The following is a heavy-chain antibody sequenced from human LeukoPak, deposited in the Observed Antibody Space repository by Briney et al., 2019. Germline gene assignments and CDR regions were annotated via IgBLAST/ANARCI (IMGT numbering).Heavy chain of an antibody. CDR3: ARVGYDSSGYYLD. CDR2: ISSSSYI. V-gene: IGHV3-69-1*01. J-gene: IGHJ4*02. D-gene: IGHD3-22*01. CDR1: GFTISNYY. Sequence: PGGSLRLSCGASGFTISNYYMSWIRQAPGKGLEWVSSISSSSYIYYADSVKGRFTISRDNAKNSLYLQMNSLEAEDTAVYYCARVGYDSSGYYLDWGQGTLVTVSS.